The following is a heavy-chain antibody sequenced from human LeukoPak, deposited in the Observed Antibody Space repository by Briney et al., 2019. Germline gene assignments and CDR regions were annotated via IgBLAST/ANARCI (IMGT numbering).Heavy chain of an antibody. J-gene: IGHJ6*03. D-gene: IGHD6-13*01. Sequence: GGSLRLSCAASGFTFDDYAMHWVRQAPGKGLEWVSGISWNSGSIGYADSVKGRFTISRDNAKNSLYLQMNSLRAEDTAVYYCAKSHSSSWYIHAYYYYYMDVWGKGTTVTVSS. V-gene: IGHV3-9*01. CDR3: AKSHSSSWYIHAYYYYYMDV. CDR2: ISWNSGSI. CDR1: GFTFDDYA.